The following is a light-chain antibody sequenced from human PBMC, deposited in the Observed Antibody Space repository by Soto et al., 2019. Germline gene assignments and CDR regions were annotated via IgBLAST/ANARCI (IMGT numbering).Light chain of an antibody. CDR1: QFISTH. CDR2: AAS. V-gene: IGKV1-39*01. J-gene: IGKJ5*01. CDR3: QQSHSIPIT. Sequence: DVQMNQFPSALAASVEDTISINFRASQFISTHLSWYRHTQGRGPEXXSQAASSLLSGVPSRFSGNASEADFTLTITALKPEEFATYFCQQSHSIPITFGQGTRLEIK.